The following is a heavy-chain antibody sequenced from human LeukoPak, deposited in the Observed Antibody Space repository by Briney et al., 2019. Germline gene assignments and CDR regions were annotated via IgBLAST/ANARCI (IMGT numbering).Heavy chain of an antibody. CDR3: ARVVGQNYHYVWGSELIFDY. V-gene: IGHV1-2*02. CDR1: GYTFTGYY. D-gene: IGHD3-16*01. CDR2: INPNSGGT. Sequence: ASVKVSCKASGYTFTGYYMHWVRQAPGQGLEWMGWINPNSGGTNYAQKFQGRVTMTRDTSISTAYMELSRLRSDDTAVYYCARVVGQNYHYVWGSELIFDYWGQGTLVTVSS. J-gene: IGHJ4*02.